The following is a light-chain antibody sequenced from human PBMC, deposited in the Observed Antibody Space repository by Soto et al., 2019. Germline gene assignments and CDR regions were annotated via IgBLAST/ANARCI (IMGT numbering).Light chain of an antibody. V-gene: IGKV2-28*01. CDR3: MQALQTPFT. Sequence: DIVMTQSPLSLPVTPGEPASISCRSSQSLLYVNGYNYLDWYLQKPGQSPQLLIFLGSNRASGVPDRFSGSGSGTDFTLKISRVEAEDVGVYYGMQALQTPFTFGPGTKVDIK. CDR1: QSLLYVNGYNY. J-gene: IGKJ3*01. CDR2: LGS.